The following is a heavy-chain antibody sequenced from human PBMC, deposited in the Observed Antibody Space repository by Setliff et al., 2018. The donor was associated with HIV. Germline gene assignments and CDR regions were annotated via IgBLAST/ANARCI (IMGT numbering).Heavy chain of an antibody. D-gene: IGHD5-18*01. V-gene: IGHV4-4*02. CDR3: ARDGGYSYGIGGITYYFDY. CDR2: IYHSGST. J-gene: IGHJ4*02. Sequence: SETLSLTCAVSGGSISSSNWWSWVRQPPGKGLEWIGEIYHSGSTNHNPSLKSRVTISVDKSKNQFSLKLSSVTAADTAVYYCARDGGYSYGIGGITYYFDYWGQGTLVTVPQ. CDR1: GGSISSSNW.